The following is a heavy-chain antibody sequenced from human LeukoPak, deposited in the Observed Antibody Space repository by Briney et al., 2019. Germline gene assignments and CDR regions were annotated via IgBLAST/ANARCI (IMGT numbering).Heavy chain of an antibody. CDR1: GGSISTYS. CDR3: ARGSGWYFY. Sequence: LSLTCTVSGGSISTYSWSWIRQPPGKGLEWVSYISSSGSTIYYADSVRGRFTISRDNAKNSLYLQMNTLRAEDTAVYYCARGSGWYFYWGQGTLVTVSS. J-gene: IGHJ4*02. CDR2: ISSSGSTI. V-gene: IGHV3-11*01. D-gene: IGHD6-19*01.